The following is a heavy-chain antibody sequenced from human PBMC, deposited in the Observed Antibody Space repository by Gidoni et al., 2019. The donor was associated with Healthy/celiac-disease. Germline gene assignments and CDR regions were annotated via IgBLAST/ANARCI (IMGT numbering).Heavy chain of an antibody. CDR2: ISYDGSNK. CDR3: ARDLYCSGGSCTND. D-gene: IGHD2-15*01. Sequence: QVQLVESGGGVVQPGRSLRLSCAASGFPFSSYAMHWVRQAPGKGLEWVAVISYDGSNKYYADSVKGRFTISRDNSKNTLYLQMNSLRAEDTAVYYCARDLYCSGGSCTNDWGQGTLVTVSS. CDR1: GFPFSSYA. V-gene: IGHV3-30-3*01. J-gene: IGHJ4*02.